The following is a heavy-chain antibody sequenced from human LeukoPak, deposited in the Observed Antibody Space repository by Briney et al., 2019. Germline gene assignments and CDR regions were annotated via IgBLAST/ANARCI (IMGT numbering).Heavy chain of an antibody. V-gene: IGHV4-59*08. CDR1: GGSFSGYY. D-gene: IGHD3-10*01. CDR3: ARQYGSGSYLFDY. Sequence: SETLSLTCAVYGGSFSGYYWSWIRQPPGKGLEWIGYIYYSGSTNYNPSLKSRVTISVDTSKNQFSLKLSSVTAADTAVYYCARQYGSGSYLFDYWGQGTLVTVSS. CDR2: IYYSGST. J-gene: IGHJ4*02.